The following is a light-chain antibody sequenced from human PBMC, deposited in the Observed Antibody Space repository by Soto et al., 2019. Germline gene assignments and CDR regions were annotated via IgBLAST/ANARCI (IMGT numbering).Light chain of an antibody. CDR2: DAT. V-gene: IGKV3-20*01. J-gene: IGKJ5*01. CDR1: QSVSRNY. Sequence: EIVLTQSPGTLSLSPGEKATHSCRASQSVSRNYLGWYQQKPGQAPRLLIHDATVRATGIPDRFSDSGSGTDFTLTISRLEPEDFAVYYCQQYADSPITLGQGTRLEIK. CDR3: QQYADSPIT.